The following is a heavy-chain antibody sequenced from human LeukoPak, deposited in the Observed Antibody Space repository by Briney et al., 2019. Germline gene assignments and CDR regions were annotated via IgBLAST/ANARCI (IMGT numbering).Heavy chain of an antibody. CDR1: GFTFRSFA. D-gene: IGHD2-2*01. V-gene: IGHV3-23*01. CDR2: ISASGHYI. Sequence: QTGGSLRLSCEASGFTFRSFAMSWVRQAPGKGLEWLSGISASGHYIYQADSVKGRFTISRDNSKSTLYIEINSLRVEDTAVYYCARDGSWGDYQFYFYMDVWGKGTTVTASS. J-gene: IGHJ6*03. CDR3: ARDGSWGDYQFYFYMDV.